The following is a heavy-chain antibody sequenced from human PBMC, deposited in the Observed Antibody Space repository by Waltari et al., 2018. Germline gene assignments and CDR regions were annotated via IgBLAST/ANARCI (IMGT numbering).Heavy chain of an antibody. CDR3: ATGLPDGYNHAFDI. Sequence: EVQLVQSGAEVKKPGATVKISCKVSGSTFTDYYMHRVQQPPGKGLEWMGLVDPEDGETIYAEKFQGRVTITADTSTDTAYMELSSLRSEDTAVYYCATGLPDGYNHAFDIWGQGTMVTVSS. J-gene: IGHJ3*02. CDR2: VDPEDGET. V-gene: IGHV1-69-2*01. D-gene: IGHD5-12*01. CDR1: GSTFTDYY.